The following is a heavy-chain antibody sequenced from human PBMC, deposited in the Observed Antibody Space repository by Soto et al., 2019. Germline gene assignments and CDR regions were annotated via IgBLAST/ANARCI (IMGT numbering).Heavy chain of an antibody. CDR2: IYNSGRT. Sequence: SETLSLTCTVSGGSISSYYWSWIRQPAGQGLEWIGRIYNSGRTNYNPSLKRRVTMSVDTSKNQFSLKLSPVTAADTAVYYCARDGKGVQLRDQDWFDPWGQGSVVTVSS. D-gene: IGHD2-8*01. V-gene: IGHV4-4*07. CDR3: ARDGKGVQLRDQDWFDP. J-gene: IGHJ5*02. CDR1: GGSISSYY.